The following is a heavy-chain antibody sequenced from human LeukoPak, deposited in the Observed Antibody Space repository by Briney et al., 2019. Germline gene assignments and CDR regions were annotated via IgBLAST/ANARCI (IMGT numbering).Heavy chain of an antibody. J-gene: IGHJ6*02. Sequence: GASVKVSCKASGYTFTGYYMHWVRQAPGQGLEWMGWINPNRGGTNYAQKFQGRVTMTRDTSISTAYMELSRLRSDDTAVYYCARGSSWNDVCYYYGMDVWGQGTTVTVSS. CDR1: GYTFTGYY. D-gene: IGHD1-1*01. CDR2: INPNRGGT. V-gene: IGHV1-2*02. CDR3: ARGSSWNDVCYYYGMDV.